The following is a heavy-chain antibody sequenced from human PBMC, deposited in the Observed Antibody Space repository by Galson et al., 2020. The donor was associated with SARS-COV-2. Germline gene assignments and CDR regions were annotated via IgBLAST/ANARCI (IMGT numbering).Heavy chain of an antibody. D-gene: IGHD3-22*01. J-gene: IGHJ3*02. V-gene: IGHV4-61*02. Sequence: SETLSLTCTVSGGSISSGSYYWSWIRQPAGKGLEWIGRIHTTGSTNYNPSLKSRVTISVDTSKNPFSLRLSSVTAADTSVYYCARGHDSSGNACDIWGQVTLVTVSS. CDR3: ARGHDSSGNACDI. CDR2: IHTTGST. CDR1: GGSISSGSYY.